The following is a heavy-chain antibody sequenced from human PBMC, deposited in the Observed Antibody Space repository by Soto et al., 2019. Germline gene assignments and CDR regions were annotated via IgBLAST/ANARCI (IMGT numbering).Heavy chain of an antibody. CDR2: ISAYNGNT. D-gene: IGHD3-22*01. Sequence: QVQLVQSGAEVKKPGASVKVSCKASGYTFTSYGISWVRQAPGQWLEWMGWISAYNGNTNYAQKLQGRVTMTTDTSTSTAYMELRSLRSDDTAVYYCSRDYYDSSGPNDLDAFDIWGQGTMVTVSS. V-gene: IGHV1-18*04. CDR1: GYTFTSYG. CDR3: SRDYYDSSGPNDLDAFDI. J-gene: IGHJ3*02.